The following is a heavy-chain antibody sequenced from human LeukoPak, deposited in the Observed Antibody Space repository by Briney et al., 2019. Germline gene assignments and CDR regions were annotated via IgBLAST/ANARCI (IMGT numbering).Heavy chain of an antibody. V-gene: IGHV4-59*08. Sequence: SETLSLTCTVSGGSISSYYWSWIRQPPGKGLEWIGYIYYSGSTNYNPSLKSRVTISVDTSKNQFSLKLSSVTAADTAVYYCAXXXXXXXXXXXXATPIGMDVWGQGTTVTVSS. CDR1: GGSISSYY. CDR3: AXXXXXXXXXXXXATPIGMDV. CDR2: IYYSGST. D-gene: IGHD2-15*01. J-gene: IGHJ6*02.